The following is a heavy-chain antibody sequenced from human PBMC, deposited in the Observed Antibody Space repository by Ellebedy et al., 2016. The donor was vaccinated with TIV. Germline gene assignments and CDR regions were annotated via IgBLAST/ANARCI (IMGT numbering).Heavy chain of an antibody. Sequence: GESLKISCVASGFSFSRYEMNWVRQAPGKGLEWVSYISDTGNTIYYADSVKGRFTISRDNAKNSLFLQMNSLRAEDTAVYYCTRSADIPASFDSWGQGVLVTVSS. J-gene: IGHJ4*02. CDR1: GFSFSRYE. CDR3: TRSADIPASFDS. V-gene: IGHV3-48*03. CDR2: ISDTGNTI. D-gene: IGHD1-14*01.